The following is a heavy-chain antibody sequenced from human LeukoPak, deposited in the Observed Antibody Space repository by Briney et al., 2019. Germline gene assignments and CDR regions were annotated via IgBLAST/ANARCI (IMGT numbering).Heavy chain of an antibody. CDR1: GYTFTSYG. Sequence: ASVKVSCKASGYTFTSYGIGWVRQAPGQGLEWMGWISAYNGNTNYAQKLQGRVTMTTDTSTSTAYMELRSLRSDDTAVYYCARVPSRYDILTGYYPWAGMDVWGQGTTVTVSS. J-gene: IGHJ6*02. V-gene: IGHV1-18*01. CDR2: ISAYNGNT. CDR3: ARVPSRYDILTGYYPWAGMDV. D-gene: IGHD3-9*01.